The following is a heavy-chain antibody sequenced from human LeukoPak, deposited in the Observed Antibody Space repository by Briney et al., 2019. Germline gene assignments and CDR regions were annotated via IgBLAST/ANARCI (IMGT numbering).Heavy chain of an antibody. J-gene: IGHJ4*02. CDR2: ISAYNGNT. D-gene: IGHD3-16*02. V-gene: IGHV1-18*01. CDR3: ARDPGADYVWGSYRGYDY. CDR1: GYTFTSYG. Sequence: ASVKVSCKASGYTFTSYGISWVRQAPGQGLEWMGWISAYNGNTNYAQKLQGRVTMTTDTSTSTAYMELRSLRSDDTAVYYCARDPGADYVWGSYRGYDYWGQGTLVTVSS.